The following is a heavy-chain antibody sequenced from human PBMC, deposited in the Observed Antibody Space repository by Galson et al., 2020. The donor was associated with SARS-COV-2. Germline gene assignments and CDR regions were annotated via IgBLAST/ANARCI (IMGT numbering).Heavy chain of an antibody. V-gene: IGHV4-59*01. CDR2: IHYSGST. Sequence: SETLSLTCTVSGGSISGFYWSWIRQAPGKGLEWIGYIHYSGSTSYNPSLKSRVTMSIDTSKNQFSLKMTSVTAADTAVYFCARYGSINYSRFDYWGQGIRVTVSS. J-gene: IGHJ4*02. CDR1: GGSISGFY. D-gene: IGHD3-10*01. CDR3: ARYGSINYSRFDY.